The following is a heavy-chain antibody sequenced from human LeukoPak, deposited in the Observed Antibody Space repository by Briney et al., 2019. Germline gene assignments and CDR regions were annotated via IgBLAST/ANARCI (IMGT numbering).Heavy chain of an antibody. CDR1: GFTFSRYW. Sequence: SGGSLRLSCAASGFTFSRYWMSWVRQAPGKGLEWVANIKQDGSEKYYVDSVKGRFTISRDNAKNSLYLQMNSLRAEDTAVYYCVKDNPLDYWGQGTLVIVSS. V-gene: IGHV3-7*01. CDR3: VKDNPLDY. D-gene: IGHD1-14*01. CDR2: IKQDGSEK. J-gene: IGHJ4*02.